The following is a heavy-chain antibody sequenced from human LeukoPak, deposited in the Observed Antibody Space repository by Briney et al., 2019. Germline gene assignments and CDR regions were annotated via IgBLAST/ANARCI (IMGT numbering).Heavy chain of an antibody. D-gene: IGHD1-26*01. CDR3: ARAGARWELLNYYYYYGMDV. CDR2: INPNSGGT. V-gene: IGHV1-2*02. Sequence: GASVKVSCKASEYTFTGYYMHWVRQAPGQGLEWMGWINPNSGGTNYAQKFQGRVTMTRDTSISTAYMELSRLRSDDTAVYYCARAGARWELLNYYYYYGMDVWGQGTTVTVSS. CDR1: EYTFTGYY. J-gene: IGHJ6*02.